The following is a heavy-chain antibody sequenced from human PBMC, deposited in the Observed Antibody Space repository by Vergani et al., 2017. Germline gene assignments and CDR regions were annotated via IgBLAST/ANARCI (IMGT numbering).Heavy chain of an antibody. Sequence: VQLVESGGGLVPPGGSLRLSCAASSFSVSSHYMTWVRQAPGKGLEWVSTINIGGRTSYADSVKGRLTLTRDDSKNTLHLQMNSLRPEDTAVYYCARGMTTETTDLDGFDIWGQGTMVSVSS. CDR2: INIGGRT. CDR3: ARGMTTETTDLDGFDI. D-gene: IGHD4-17*01. CDR1: SFSVSSHY. V-gene: IGHV3-66*02. J-gene: IGHJ3*02.